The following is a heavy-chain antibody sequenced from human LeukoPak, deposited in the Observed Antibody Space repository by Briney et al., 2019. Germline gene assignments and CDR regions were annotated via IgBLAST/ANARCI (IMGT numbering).Heavy chain of an antibody. CDR1: GASVTDYY. V-gene: IGHV4-59*02. CDR2: IHRSGNS. CDR3: TRGHWGLQS. Sequence: PSETLSLTCTVSGASVTDYYWSWIRQSPGKGLEWISYIHRSGNSDYNTSLRSRVTTSIYTSKNQFSLNLISVTAADTAVYYCTRGHWGLQSWSQGTLVTVSS. J-gene: IGHJ5*02. D-gene: IGHD7-27*01.